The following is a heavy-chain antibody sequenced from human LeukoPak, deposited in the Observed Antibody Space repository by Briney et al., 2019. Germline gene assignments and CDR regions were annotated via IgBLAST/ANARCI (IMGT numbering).Heavy chain of an antibody. J-gene: IGHJ5*02. CDR3: ARDYSSSWYGGFDP. Sequence: PSETLSLTCAVYGGSFSGYYWSWIRQPPGKGLEWIGEINHSGSTNYNPSLKSRVTISVDTSKNQFSLKLSSVTAADTAVYYCARDYSSSWYGGFDPWGQGTLVTASS. V-gene: IGHV4-34*01. CDR2: INHSGST. D-gene: IGHD6-13*01. CDR1: GGSFSGYY.